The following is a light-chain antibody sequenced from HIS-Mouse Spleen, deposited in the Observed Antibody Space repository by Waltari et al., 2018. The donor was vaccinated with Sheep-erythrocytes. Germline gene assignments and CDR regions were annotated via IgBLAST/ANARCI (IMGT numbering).Light chain of an antibody. J-gene: IGLJ3*02. CDR2: EGS. Sequence: QSALTQPASVSGSPGQSITISCTGTSRDVGSYNLASWYQQHPGKAPKLMIYEGSKRPPGVSNRFSGSKSGNTASLTISGLQAEDEADYYCCSYAGSSTPWVFGGGTKLTVL. CDR1: SRDVGSYNL. CDR3: CSYAGSSTPWV. V-gene: IGLV2-23*01.